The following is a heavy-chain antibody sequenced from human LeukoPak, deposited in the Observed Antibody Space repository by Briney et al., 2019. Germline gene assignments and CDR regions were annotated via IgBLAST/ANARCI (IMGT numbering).Heavy chain of an antibody. V-gene: IGHV6-1*01. CDR3: ARSAAGTLDY. CDR1: GDSASSKSAP. D-gene: IGHD6-13*01. CDR2: TYYKSKWNN. J-gene: IGHJ4*02. Sequence: SQTLSLTCAISGDSASSKSAPWNWIRQSPSRGLEWLGRTYYKSKWNNDYAISVKSRIIINPDTPKNQFSLHLNSVTPEDTAVYFCARSAAGTLDYWGQGTLVTVSS.